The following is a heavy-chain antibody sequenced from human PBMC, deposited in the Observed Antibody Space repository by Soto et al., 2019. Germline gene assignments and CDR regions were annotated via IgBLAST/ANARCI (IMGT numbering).Heavy chain of an antibody. J-gene: IGHJ6*02. Sequence: GGSLRLSCEDSGFPFSSYTMNWVRRAPGKGLEWVSSISSRSTNTHYADSVRGRFTISRDNAKNSLYLQMNSLRAEDTAVYYCARGRGAAGTDSVQYYGMDVWGQGTTVTVSS. CDR2: ISSRSTNT. CDR3: ARGRGAAGTDSVQYYGMDV. V-gene: IGHV3-21*01. D-gene: IGHD6-13*01. CDR1: GFPFSSYT.